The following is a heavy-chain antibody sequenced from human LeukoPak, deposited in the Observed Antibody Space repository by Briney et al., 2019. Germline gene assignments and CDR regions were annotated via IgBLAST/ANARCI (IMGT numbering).Heavy chain of an antibody. CDR3: ARDIVVPAANDY. D-gene: IGHD2-2*01. J-gene: IGHJ4*02. Sequence: GGSLRLSCAASGFTFSSYAMHWVRQAPGKGLEWVAVISYDGSNKYYADSVKGRFTISRDNSKNTLYLQMDSLRAEDTAVYYCARDIVVPAANDYWGQGTLVTVSS. CDR2: ISYDGSNK. CDR1: GFTFSSYA. V-gene: IGHV3-30-3*01.